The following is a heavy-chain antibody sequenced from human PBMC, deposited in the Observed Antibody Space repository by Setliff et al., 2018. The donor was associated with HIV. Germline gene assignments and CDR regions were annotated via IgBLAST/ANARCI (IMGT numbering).Heavy chain of an antibody. CDR1: GYTFTSYW. Sequence: PGESLKISCKGSGYTFTSYWIGWVRQMPGKGLEWMGIIYPGDSDTRYSPSFQGQVTISADKSINTAYLQWSSLRASDTAIYFCARSFPYYYESSGLYAMDVWGQGTTVTVSS. CDR2: IYPGDSDT. CDR3: ARSFPYYYESSGLYAMDV. J-gene: IGHJ6*02. D-gene: IGHD3-22*01. V-gene: IGHV5-51*01.